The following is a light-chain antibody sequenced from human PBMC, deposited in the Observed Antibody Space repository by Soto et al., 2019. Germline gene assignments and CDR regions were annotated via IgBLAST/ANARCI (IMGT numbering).Light chain of an antibody. CDR2: EVT. CDR1: HSDVGHYNR. V-gene: IGLV2-18*02. Sequence: QSALTQPPSVSGSPGQSVTISCTGTHSDVGHYNRVSWFQQPPGTAPKLMIYEVTNRPSGVPDRFSGSKSGNTASLTISGLQADDEGEYYCSSHTTSSTLVFGGGTKLTVL. J-gene: IGLJ2*01. CDR3: SSHTTSSTLV.